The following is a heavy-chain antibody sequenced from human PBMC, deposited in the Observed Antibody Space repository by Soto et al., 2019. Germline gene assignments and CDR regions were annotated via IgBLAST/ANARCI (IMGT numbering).Heavy chain of an antibody. CDR3: VRDGSKTLRDWFEP. CDR1: VGSMSKFY. V-gene: IGHV4-4*07. Sequence: SETLSLTCSVSVGSMSKFYWSFIRKTAGKGLEWMGRVYATGTSDYNPSLRSRIAMSVYISKKTFSLRLRSVTAADTGVYYCVRDGSKTLRDWFEPWGQGILVTVSS. J-gene: IGHJ5*02. D-gene: IGHD4-17*01. CDR2: VYATGTS.